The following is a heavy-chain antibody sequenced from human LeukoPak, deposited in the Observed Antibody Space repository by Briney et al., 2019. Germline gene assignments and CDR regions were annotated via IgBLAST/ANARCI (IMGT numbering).Heavy chain of an antibody. V-gene: IGHV3-30-3*01. D-gene: IGHD5-12*01. Sequence: PGGSLRPSCAASGFTFSSYAMHWVRQAPGKGLEWVAVISYDGSNKYYADSVKGRFTISRDNSKNTLYLQMNSLRAEDTAVYYCAKQIVATIRSIGAFDYWGQGTLVTVSS. J-gene: IGHJ4*02. CDR1: GFTFSSYA. CDR2: ISYDGSNK. CDR3: AKQIVATIRSIGAFDY.